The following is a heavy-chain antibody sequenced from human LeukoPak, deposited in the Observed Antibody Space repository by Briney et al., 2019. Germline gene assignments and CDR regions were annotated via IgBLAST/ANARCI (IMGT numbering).Heavy chain of an antibody. Sequence: SVKVSCKASGGTFSSYAISWVRQAPGQRLEWMGRIIPIFGIANYAQKFQGRVTITADKSTSTAYMELSSLRSEDTAVYYCARAMDTAMVKGGDYWGRGALVTVSS. J-gene: IGHJ4*02. CDR1: GGTFSSYA. D-gene: IGHD5-18*01. CDR2: IIPIFGIA. CDR3: ARAMDTAMVKGGDY. V-gene: IGHV1-69*04.